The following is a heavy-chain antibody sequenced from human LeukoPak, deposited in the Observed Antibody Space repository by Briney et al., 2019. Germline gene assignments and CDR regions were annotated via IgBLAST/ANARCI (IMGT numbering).Heavy chain of an antibody. D-gene: IGHD3-10*01. V-gene: IGHV4-34*01. Sequence: SETLSLTCAVYGGSFSGYYWSWIRQPPGKGLEWIGEINHSGSTNYNPSLKSRVTISVDTSKNQFSLKLSSVTAADTAVYYCARVRPGRITMVRGVIKGFDPWGQGTLVTVSS. CDR3: ARVRPGRITMVRGVIKGFDP. CDR2: INHSGST. CDR1: GGSFSGYY. J-gene: IGHJ5*02.